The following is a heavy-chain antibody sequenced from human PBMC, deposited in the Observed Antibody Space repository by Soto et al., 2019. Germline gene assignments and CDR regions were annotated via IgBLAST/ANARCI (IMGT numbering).Heavy chain of an antibody. CDR1: GGTLSSYS. CDR3: ARDHGDSSSSSLLYG. D-gene: IGHD6-6*01. J-gene: IGHJ4*02. CDR2: TIPILPKT. V-gene: IGHV1-69*08. Sequence: QVQLVQSGAEVKKPGSSVKVSCKASGGTLSSYSINWVRQAPGQGLEWMGRTIPILPKTNYAQKFQGRVTMTADKSTGTVYMELSSLRADDTAVYFFARDHGDSSSSSLLYGWGQGTRVTVSS.